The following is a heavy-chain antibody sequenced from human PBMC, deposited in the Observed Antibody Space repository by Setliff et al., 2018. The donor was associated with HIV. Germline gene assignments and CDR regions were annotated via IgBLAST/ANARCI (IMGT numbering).Heavy chain of an antibody. J-gene: IGHJ4*02. CDR3: VRRATAAEVFDY. D-gene: IGHD6-25*01. CDR1: GYTFTSYA. CDR2: LRTGTGDT. V-gene: IGHV1-3*04. Sequence: GASVKVSCKASGYTFTSYAMYWVRQAPGQRLEWMGWLRTGTGDTSYSVKFQGRLTITRDTSANTAYMELSNLRSEDTAVYYCVRRATAAEVFDYWGQGTLVTVSS.